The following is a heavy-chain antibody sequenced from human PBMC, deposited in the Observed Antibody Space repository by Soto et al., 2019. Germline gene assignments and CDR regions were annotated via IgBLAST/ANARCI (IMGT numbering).Heavy chain of an antibody. D-gene: IGHD3-10*01. CDR2: VSDSGAKT. CDR1: GFTFRTNP. V-gene: IGHV3-23*01. Sequence: LRLSCVASGFTFRTNPMSWVRQAPGKGLEWVSGVSDSGAKTYYADSVKGRFTVSRDNSKNTLYLEMKSLRAEDTAVYYCAKDFQFGGSGTGYFDNWGQGTLVTVSS. CDR3: AKDFQFGGSGTGYFDN. J-gene: IGHJ4*02.